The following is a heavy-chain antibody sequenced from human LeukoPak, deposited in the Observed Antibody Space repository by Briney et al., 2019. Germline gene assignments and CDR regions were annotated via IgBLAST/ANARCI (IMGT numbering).Heavy chain of an antibody. J-gene: IGHJ6*03. D-gene: IGHD1-26*01. Sequence: ASVKVSCKASGYTFTGYYMHWVRQAPGQGLEWMGWINPNSGGTNYAQKFQGRVTMTRDTSISTAYMELSRLRSDDTAVYYRAAHQSGSYTYYYYMDVWGKGTTVTVSS. CDR1: GYTFTGYY. CDR2: INPNSGGT. CDR3: AAHQSGSYTYYYYMDV. V-gene: IGHV1-2*02.